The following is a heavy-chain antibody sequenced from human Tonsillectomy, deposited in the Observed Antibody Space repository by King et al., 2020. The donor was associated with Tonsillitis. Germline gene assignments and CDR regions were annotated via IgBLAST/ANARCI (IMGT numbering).Heavy chain of an antibody. D-gene: IGHD6-19*01. CDR1: GFTFSSYG. CDR3: AKDLIAVAGTGWFDP. Sequence: VQLVESGGGLVQSGGSRRLSCAASGFTFSSYGMSWVRQAPGKGLEWVSAISGSGGSTYYADSVKGRFTISRDNSKNTLYLQMNSLRAEDTAVYYCAKDLIAVAGTGWFDPWGQGTLVTVSS. CDR2: ISGSGGST. J-gene: IGHJ5*02. V-gene: IGHV3-23*04.